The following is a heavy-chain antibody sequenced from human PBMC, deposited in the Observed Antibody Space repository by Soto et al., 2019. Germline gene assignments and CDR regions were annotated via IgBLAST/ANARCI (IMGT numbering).Heavy chain of an antibody. CDR2: VYFTGST. J-gene: IGHJ3*01. V-gene: IGHV4-59*01. CDR1: SGAITVYY. Sequence: SETLSLTCNVSSGAITVYYWNWIRQPPGKGLEWIGYVYFTGSTKYNPSLKSRVTISVDMSKNQFSLRLTSVTSADTALYYCSRERGAVASTADAFDVWGQGTMVTVSS. CDR3: SRERGAVASTADAFDV. D-gene: IGHD6-19*01.